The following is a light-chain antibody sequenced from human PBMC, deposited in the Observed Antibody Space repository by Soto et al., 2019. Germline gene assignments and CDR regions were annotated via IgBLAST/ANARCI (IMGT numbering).Light chain of an antibody. J-gene: IGLJ1*01. Sequence: QSVLTQPPSASGSPGQSVTISCTGTSSDVGGYNYVSWYQQHPGKVPKLMIYEVSKRPSGVPDRFSGSKSGKTACLTVSGLQAEDEADYYCSSYGGNNNYVFGTGTKVTVL. CDR2: EVS. CDR1: SSDVGGYNY. CDR3: SSYGGNNNYV. V-gene: IGLV2-8*01.